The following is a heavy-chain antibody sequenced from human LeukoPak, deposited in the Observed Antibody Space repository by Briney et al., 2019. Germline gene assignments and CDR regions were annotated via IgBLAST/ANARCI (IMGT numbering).Heavy chain of an antibody. CDR2: IIPIFGTA. CDR1: GGTFSSYA. CDR3: ARYGSGSYYNGGPGY. D-gene: IGHD3-10*01. V-gene: IGHV1-69*13. J-gene: IGHJ4*02. Sequence: ASVKVSCTASGGTFSSYAISWVRQAPGQGLEWMGGIIPIFGTANYAQKFQGRVTITADESTSTAYMELSSLRSEDTAVYYCARYGSGSYYNGGPGYWGQGTLVTVSS.